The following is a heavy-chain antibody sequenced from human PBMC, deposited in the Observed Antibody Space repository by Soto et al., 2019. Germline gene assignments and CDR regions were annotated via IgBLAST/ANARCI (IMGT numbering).Heavy chain of an antibody. D-gene: IGHD6-13*01. J-gene: IGHJ4*02. CDR3: ARARVYATGPLDF. CDR1: GFTFTSYT. V-gene: IGHV3-21*06. Sequence: KPVGSLRLSCAASGFTFTSYTMNWVRQAPGKGLEWVSSISSSSDYIYYADSMKGRVTISRDNAKNSLFLDMNSLTGEDTAVYYCARARVYATGPLDFWGQGTLVTVS. CDR2: ISSSSDYI.